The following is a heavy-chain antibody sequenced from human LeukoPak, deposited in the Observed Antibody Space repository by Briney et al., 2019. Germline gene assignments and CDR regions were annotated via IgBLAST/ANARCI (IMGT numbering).Heavy chain of an antibody. CDR1: GGSISSYY. D-gene: IGHD2-2*03. CDR3: ARVWVDIVVVPAAPPRYYYGMDV. Sequence: SSETLSLTCTVSGGSISSYYWSWIRQPPGKGLEWIGYIYYSRSTNYNPSLKSRVTISVDTSKNQFSLKLSSVTAADTAVYYCARVWVDIVVVPAAPPRYYYGMDVWGQGTTVTVSS. CDR2: IYYSRST. J-gene: IGHJ6*02. V-gene: IGHV4-59*01.